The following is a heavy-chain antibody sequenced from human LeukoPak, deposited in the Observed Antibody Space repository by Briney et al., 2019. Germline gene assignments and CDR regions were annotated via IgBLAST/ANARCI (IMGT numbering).Heavy chain of an antibody. CDR1: GFTFSSYW. D-gene: IGHD2-2*01. Sequence: GGSLRLSCAASGFTFSSYWVHWVRQAPGKGLVWVSRINSDGSSTSYADSVKGRFTISRDNAKNTLYLQMLRAEDTAVYYCARVLVVPAARTYYYYGMDVWGQGTTVTVSS. V-gene: IGHV3-74*01. CDR3: ARVLVVPAARTYYYYGMDV. CDR2: INSDGSST. J-gene: IGHJ6*02.